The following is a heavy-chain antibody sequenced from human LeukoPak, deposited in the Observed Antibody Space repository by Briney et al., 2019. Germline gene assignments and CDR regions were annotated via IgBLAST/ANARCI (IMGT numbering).Heavy chain of an antibody. CDR1: GFTFNNYA. V-gene: IGHV3-23*01. J-gene: IGHJ4*02. D-gene: IGHD3-9*01. CDR3: ARADDWLLSPLDY. Sequence: GGSLRLSCAASGFTFNNYAMSWARQAPGKGLEWVSAISGVGYTTYYADSVKGRFTISRDNSKNTLYLQLNSLRAEDTAVYYCARADDWLLSPLDYWGQGTLVTVSS. CDR2: ISGVGYTT.